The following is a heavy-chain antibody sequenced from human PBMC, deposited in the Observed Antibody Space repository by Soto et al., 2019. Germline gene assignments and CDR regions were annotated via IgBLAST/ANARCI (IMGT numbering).Heavy chain of an antibody. CDR2: IYWDDDK. J-gene: IGHJ6*02. V-gene: IGHV2-5*02. CDR3: AHSRIAAADPRGYYYYYGMDV. D-gene: IGHD6-13*01. CDR1: GFSLSTSGVG. Sequence: QITLKESGPTLVKPTQTLTLTCTFSGFSLSTSGVGVGWIRQPPGKALEWLALIYWDDDKRYSPSLKSRLTTTEDTSNNQVVLTMTNMDPVDTATYYCAHSRIAAADPRGYYYYYGMDVWGQGTTVTVSS.